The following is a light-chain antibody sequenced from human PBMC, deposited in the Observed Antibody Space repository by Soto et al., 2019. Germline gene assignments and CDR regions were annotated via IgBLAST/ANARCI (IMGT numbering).Light chain of an antibody. Sequence: QLVLTQPPSASGTPGQRVTISCSGSRSSIGSNTVNWYQHLPGSAPKLLIYSNNHRPSGVPDRFSASKAGASASLAIRGLQSEDEGDYYCAAWDASLGGFYVFGSGTKLTVL. CDR2: SNN. V-gene: IGLV1-44*01. J-gene: IGLJ1*01. CDR3: AAWDASLGGFYV. CDR1: RSSIGSNT.